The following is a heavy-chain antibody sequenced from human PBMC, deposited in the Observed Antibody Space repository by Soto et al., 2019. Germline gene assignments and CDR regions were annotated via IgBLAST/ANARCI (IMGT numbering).Heavy chain of an antibody. CDR3: ERDSGYRISWY. D-gene: IGHD6-13*01. V-gene: IGHV1-2*04. CDR2: INPNSGGK. CDR1: GYTVAGYY. Sequence: ASGKVSCKASGYTVAGYYMHWVRQAPGKGLEWMGWINPNSGGKNYEQKFKGWVTMTRDTSISKAYMELSRLRSDDTAVYYCERDSGYRISWY. J-gene: IGHJ2*01.